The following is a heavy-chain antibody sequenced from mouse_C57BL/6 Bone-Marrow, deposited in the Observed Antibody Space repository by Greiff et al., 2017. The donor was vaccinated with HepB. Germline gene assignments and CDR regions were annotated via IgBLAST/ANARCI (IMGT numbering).Heavy chain of an antibody. D-gene: IGHD2-3*01. J-gene: IGHJ4*01. CDR3: ARLGGWLLFYYAMDY. CDR2: ISSGGSYT. V-gene: IGHV5-6*01. CDR1: GFTFSSYG. Sequence: EVQRVESGGDLVKPGGSLKLSCAASGFTFSSYGMSWVRQTPDKRLEWVATISSGGSYTYYPDSVKGRFTISRDNAKNTLYLQMSSLKSEDTAMYYCARLGGWLLFYYAMDYWGQGTSVTVSS.